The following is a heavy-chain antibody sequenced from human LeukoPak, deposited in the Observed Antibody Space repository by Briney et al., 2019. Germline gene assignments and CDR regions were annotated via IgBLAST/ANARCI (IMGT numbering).Heavy chain of an antibody. Sequence: GGSLRLSCAASGFTFSSYGMHWVRQAPGKGLEWVAVIWYDGSNKYYADSVKGRFTISRDNSKNTLYLQMISLRAEDTAVYYCAKDRDGYNFPGYWGQGTLVTVSS. CDR2: IWYDGSNK. V-gene: IGHV3-33*06. J-gene: IGHJ4*02. CDR3: AKDRDGYNFPGY. CDR1: GFTFSSYG. D-gene: IGHD5-24*01.